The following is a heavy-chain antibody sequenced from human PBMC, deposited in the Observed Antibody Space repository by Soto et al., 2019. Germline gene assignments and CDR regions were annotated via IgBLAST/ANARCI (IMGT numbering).Heavy chain of an antibody. J-gene: IGHJ6*02. CDR2: ISGSGGST. CDR1: GFTFSSYA. V-gene: IGHV3-23*01. D-gene: IGHD3-22*01. CDR3: AKIEDSSGYYYYYYGMDV. Sequence: EVQLLESGGGLVQPGGSLRLSCAASGFTFSSYAMSWVRQAPGKGLEWVSAISGSGGSTYYADSVKGRFTISRDNSKNTLYLQMNSLRAEDTAVYYLAKIEDSSGYYYYYYGMDVWGQGTTVTVSS.